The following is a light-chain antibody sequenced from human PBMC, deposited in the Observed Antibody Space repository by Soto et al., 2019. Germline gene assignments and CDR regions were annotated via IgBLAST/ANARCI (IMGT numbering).Light chain of an antibody. CDR2: GAS. CDR1: QSVSRN. V-gene: IGKV3D-15*01. Sequence: EILMTKSPATLSVSPGERATLSCRASQSVSRNLAWYQQKPGQAPRLLIYGASTRATGIPARFSGSGSGTEFTLTISSLQSEDFAVYYCQQYNNWPAITFGQGTRLEIK. CDR3: QQYNNWPAIT. J-gene: IGKJ5*01.